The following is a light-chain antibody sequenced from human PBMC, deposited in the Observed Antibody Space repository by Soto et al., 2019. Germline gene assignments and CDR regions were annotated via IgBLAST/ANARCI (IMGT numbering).Light chain of an antibody. J-gene: IGKJ5*01. Sequence: EIVMTQSPDTLYVSPGEGATLSCRASQSVRTKLAWYQQKAGQAPRLLIYGASTRATGIPDRFSGSGCATEFTLTISSIQSEDFAVYYCQQYNSWPPITFGQGTRVEIK. CDR2: GAS. CDR1: QSVRTK. CDR3: QQYNSWPPIT. V-gene: IGKV3-15*01.